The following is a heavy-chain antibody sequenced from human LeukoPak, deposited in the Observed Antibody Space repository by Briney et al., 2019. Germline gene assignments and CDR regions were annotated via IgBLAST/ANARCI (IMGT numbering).Heavy chain of an antibody. V-gene: IGHV3-33*01. Sequence: GGSLRLSCAASGFTFSSYGMHWVRQAPGKGLEWVAVIWYDGSNKYYADSVKGGFTISRENSKNTLYMQMNSLRAEDTAVYYCARGREREYQVLSAYGYWGQGTLVTVSS. J-gene: IGHJ4*02. CDR3: ARGREREYQVLSAYGY. CDR1: GFTFSSYG. D-gene: IGHD2-2*01. CDR2: IWYDGSNK.